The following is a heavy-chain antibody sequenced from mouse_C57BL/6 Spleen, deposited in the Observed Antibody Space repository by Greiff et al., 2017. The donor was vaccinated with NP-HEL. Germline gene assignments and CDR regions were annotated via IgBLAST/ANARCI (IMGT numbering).Heavy chain of an antibody. CDR1: GYTFTDYN. V-gene: IGHV1-22*01. J-gene: IGHJ2*01. Sequence: EVQLQQSGPELVKPGASVKMSCKASGYTFTDYNMHWVKQSPGKSLEWIGYINPNNGGTSYNQKFKGKATLTVNKSSSTAYMELRSLTSENSAVYYCARHWIYYGSSFYFDYWGQGTTLTVSS. CDR3: ARHWIYYGSSFYFDY. D-gene: IGHD1-1*01. CDR2: INPNNGGT.